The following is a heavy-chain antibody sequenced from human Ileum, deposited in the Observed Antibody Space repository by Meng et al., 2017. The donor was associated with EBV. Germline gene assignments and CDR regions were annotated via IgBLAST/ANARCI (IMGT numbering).Heavy chain of an antibody. D-gene: IGHD2-8*01. CDR1: GASMTNNNG. Sequence: HVQLRGSGPGLVKSSGTLSLPCGVSGASMTNNNGWTWVRQPPGKGLEWIGEIYHSGSTSYNPSLQSRATISVDMSKKQFSLKLRSVTAADTAVYYCARTGVGLAFDYWGLGTLVTVSS. CDR3: ARTGVGLAFDY. CDR2: IYHSGST. J-gene: IGHJ4*02. V-gene: IGHV4-4*02.